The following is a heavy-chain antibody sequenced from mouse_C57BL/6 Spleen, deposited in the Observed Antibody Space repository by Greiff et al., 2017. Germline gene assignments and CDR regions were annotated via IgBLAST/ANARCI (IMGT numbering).Heavy chain of an antibody. CDR1: GFTFSDYG. V-gene: IGHV5-17*01. CDR3: ARPLYYDSYYAMDY. CDR2: ISSGSSTI. Sequence: EVKLMESGGGLVKPGGSLKLSCAASGFTFSDYGMHWVRQAPEKGLEWVAYISSGSSTIYYADTVKGRFTISIDNAKNTLFLQMTSLRSEDTAMYYCARPLYYDSYYAMDYWGQGSSVTVSS. J-gene: IGHJ4*01. D-gene: IGHD2-4*01.